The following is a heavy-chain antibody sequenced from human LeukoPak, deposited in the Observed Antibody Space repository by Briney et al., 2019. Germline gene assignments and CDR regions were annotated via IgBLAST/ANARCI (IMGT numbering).Heavy chain of an antibody. CDR2: ISSSGNTI. CDR1: GFTFSSYE. CDR3: ASLRRIVGATSDY. V-gene: IGHV3-48*03. Sequence: GGSLGLSCAASGFTFSSYEMNWVRQAPGKGLEWVSYISSSGNTIYYADSVKGRFTISRDNAKNSLYLQMNSLRAEDTAVYYCASLRRIVGATSDYWGQGILVTVSS. J-gene: IGHJ4*02. D-gene: IGHD1-26*01.